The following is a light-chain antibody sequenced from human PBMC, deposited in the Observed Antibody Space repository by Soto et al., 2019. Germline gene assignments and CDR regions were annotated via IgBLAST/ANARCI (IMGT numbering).Light chain of an antibody. CDR2: SNT. CDR3: AAWGDSLSGPYV. CDR1: SSNVGSNS. J-gene: IGLJ1*01. Sequence: QSVLTQPPSASGTPGQRVTISCSGSSSNVGSNSDNWCQQHPGTAPNLLIYSNTQRPSGVAARFSGSKSGTSASPAISGLQSEDEAEYYCAAWGDSLSGPYVFGTGTKLTVL. V-gene: IGLV1-44*01.